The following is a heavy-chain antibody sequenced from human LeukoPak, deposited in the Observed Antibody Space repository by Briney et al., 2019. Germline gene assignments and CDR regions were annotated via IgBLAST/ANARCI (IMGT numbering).Heavy chain of an antibody. V-gene: IGHV3-23*01. D-gene: IGHD6-13*01. J-gene: IGHJ4*02. CDR1: GFIFSTYA. CDR2: ISGSGGST. CDR3: ARVIRAAPGKGYFDF. Sequence: GGSLRLSCATSGFIFSTYALSWVRQAPGEGLEWASSISGSGGSTYHADSVKGRFTISRDSSKNTLYLQMNSLRAEDTAIYYCARVIRAAPGKGYFDFWGQGTLVTVSS.